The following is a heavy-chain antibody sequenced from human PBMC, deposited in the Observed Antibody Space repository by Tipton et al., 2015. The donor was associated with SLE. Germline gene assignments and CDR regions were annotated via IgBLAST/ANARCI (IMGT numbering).Heavy chain of an antibody. J-gene: IGHJ4*02. Sequence: QSGPEVKKPGASVKVSCKASGYTFATYAMHWVRQAPGQRLEWMGWINAGNGNTKYSQKFQGRVTITGDTSAGTAYMELRGLRSEDTAVYYCARGGYDFWSGPSGYWGQGTLVTVSS. CDR3: ARGGYDFWSGPSGY. CDR2: INAGNGNT. CDR1: GYTFATYA. D-gene: IGHD3-3*01. V-gene: IGHV1-3*01.